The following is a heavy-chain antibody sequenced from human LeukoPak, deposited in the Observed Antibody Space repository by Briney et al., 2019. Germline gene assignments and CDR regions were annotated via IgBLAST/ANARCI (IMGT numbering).Heavy chain of an antibody. CDR2: IYSGGST. J-gene: IGHJ3*02. V-gene: IGHV3-53*01. D-gene: IGHD6-13*01. CDR3: ARGVVVAAAGGAFDI. Sequence: GGSLRLSCAASGFTVSSNYMSWVRQAPGKGLEWVSVIYSGGSTYYADSVKGRFTISRDNSKNTLYLQMNSLRAEDTAVYYCARGVVVAAAGGAFDIWGQGIMVTVSS. CDR1: GFTVSSNY.